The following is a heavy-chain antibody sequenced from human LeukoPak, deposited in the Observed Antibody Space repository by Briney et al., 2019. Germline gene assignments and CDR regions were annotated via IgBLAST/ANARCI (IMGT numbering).Heavy chain of an antibody. V-gene: IGHV3-7*03. CDR1: GFTFNSYW. J-gene: IGHJ4*02. CDR2: IKRDGSEK. D-gene: IGHD6-19*01. CDR3: ARLGPASSGWPESFDY. Sequence: RAGGSLRLSCAASGFTFNSYWMNWVRQAPGKGLEWVANIKRDGSEKYYVDSVKGRFTISRDNAKNSLDLQMNSLRVEDTAVYYCARLGPASSGWPESFDYWGQGTLVTVSS.